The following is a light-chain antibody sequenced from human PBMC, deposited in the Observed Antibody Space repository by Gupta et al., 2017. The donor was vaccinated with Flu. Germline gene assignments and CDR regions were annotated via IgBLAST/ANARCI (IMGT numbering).Light chain of an antibody. CDR3: QQRSNWPPRYT. J-gene: IGKJ2*01. V-gene: IGKV3-11*01. Sequence: TLSLSPGESATLSCRASQGISNYLDWYQQKPGQAPRLLIYDASKRAKGSPPRFSASGAGTDFTLTITSLEPEDFAIYYCQQRSNWPPRYTFGQGTXLEIK. CDR2: DAS. CDR1: QGISNY.